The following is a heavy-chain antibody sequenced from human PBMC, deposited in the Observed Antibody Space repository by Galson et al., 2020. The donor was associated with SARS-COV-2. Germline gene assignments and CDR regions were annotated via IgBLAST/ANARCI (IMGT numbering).Heavy chain of an antibody. CDR3: ARHLKGPVWFVGLFPGGAVDI. V-gene: IGHV4-59*08. D-gene: IGHD3-10*01. J-gene: IGHJ3*02. Sequence: ASETLSLTCAVSGGSISSSYWSWIRQPPGKGLEWLGYVSYNGDTHYNPSLESRVTISADTSKNQFSLKVRSLTAADTAVYFCARHLKGPVWFVGLFPGGAVDIWGQGKLVTVSS. CDR1: GGSISSSY. CDR2: VSYNGDT.